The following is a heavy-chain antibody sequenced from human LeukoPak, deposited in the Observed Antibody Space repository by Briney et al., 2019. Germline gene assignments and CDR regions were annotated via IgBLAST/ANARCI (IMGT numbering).Heavy chain of an antibody. V-gene: IGHV1-24*01. J-gene: IGHJ4*02. Sequence: ASVKVSCKVSGYTLTELSMHWVRQAPGKGLEWMGGFDPEDGVTIYAQKFQGRVTMTEDTSTDTAYMELSSLRSEDTAVYYCATDPSRSGGSCYYIWGQGTLVTVSS. D-gene: IGHD2-15*01. CDR3: ATDPSRSGGSCYYI. CDR1: GYTLTELS. CDR2: FDPEDGVT.